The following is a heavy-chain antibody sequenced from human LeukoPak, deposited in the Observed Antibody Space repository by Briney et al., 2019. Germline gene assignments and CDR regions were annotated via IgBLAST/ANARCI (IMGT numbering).Heavy chain of an antibody. V-gene: IGHV3-9*01. J-gene: IGHJ3*02. CDR2: ISWNSGSI. Sequence: PGGSLRLSCAASGFTFDDYAMHWVRQAPGKGLEWVSGISWNSGSIGYADSVKGRFTISRDNAKNSLYLQMNSLRAEDTALYYCAKASHTPPYYYDSSGYYPGGLDIWGQGTMVTVSS. CDR3: AKASHTPPYYYDSSGYYPGGLDI. CDR1: GFTFDDYA. D-gene: IGHD3-22*01.